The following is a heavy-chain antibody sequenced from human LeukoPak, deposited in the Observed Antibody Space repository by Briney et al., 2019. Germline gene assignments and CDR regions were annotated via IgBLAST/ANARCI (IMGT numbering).Heavy chain of an antibody. V-gene: IGHV3-7*01. CDR1: GFTFGTFW. J-gene: IGHJ4*02. Sequence: PGGSLRLSCEASGFTFGTFWMSWVRQAPGKGLEWVANINQGGETDYVDSVKGRFTIARDDSKNLLYLQMNSLRAEDTAVYYCARENRGIITRPIDNWGQGTLVTVSS. D-gene: IGHD3-10*01. CDR2: INQGGET. CDR3: ARENRGIITRPIDN.